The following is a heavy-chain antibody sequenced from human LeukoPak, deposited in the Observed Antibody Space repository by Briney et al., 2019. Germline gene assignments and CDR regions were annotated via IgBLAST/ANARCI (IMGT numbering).Heavy chain of an antibody. Sequence: GGSLRLSCTASGFTFGDYAMSWFRQAPGKGLEWVGFIRSKAYGGTTEYAASVKGRFTISRDDSKSIAYLQMNSLKTEDTAVYYCTGNRLLWFGELEDAFDIWGQGTWSPSLQ. D-gene: IGHD3-10*01. CDR3: TGNRLLWFGELEDAFDI. CDR2: IRSKAYGGTT. J-gene: IGHJ3*02. CDR1: GFTFGDYA. V-gene: IGHV3-49*03.